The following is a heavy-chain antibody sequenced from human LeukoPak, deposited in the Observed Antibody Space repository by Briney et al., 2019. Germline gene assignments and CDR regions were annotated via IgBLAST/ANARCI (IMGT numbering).Heavy chain of an antibody. V-gene: IGHV1-24*01. CDR1: GYTLTELS. D-gene: IGHD3-3*01. J-gene: IGHJ6*02. CDR2: FDPEDGET. Sequence: GASVKVSCKVSGYTLTELSMHWVRQAPGKGLEWMGGFDPEDGETIYAQKFQGRVTMTEDTSTDTAYMELSSLRSEDTAVYYCATGPPFGRSGYIGYYYGMDVWGQGTTVTVSS. CDR3: ATGPPFGRSGYIGYYYGMDV.